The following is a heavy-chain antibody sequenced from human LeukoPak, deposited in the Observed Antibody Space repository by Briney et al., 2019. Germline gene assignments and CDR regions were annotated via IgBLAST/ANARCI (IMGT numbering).Heavy chain of an antibody. V-gene: IGHV4-59*01. J-gene: IGHJ5*02. CDR3: ERGVRGYSYGYDWFDP. CDR1: GGSISSYY. CDR2: IYYSGST. D-gene: IGHD5-18*01. Sequence: PSETLSLTYTVSGGSISSYYWSWIRLPPGKGLEWIGYIYYSGSTNYNPSLNSRVTISLDTSKNQFSLKLSSVTAADTAVYYCERGVRGYSYGYDWFDPWGQETLVTVS.